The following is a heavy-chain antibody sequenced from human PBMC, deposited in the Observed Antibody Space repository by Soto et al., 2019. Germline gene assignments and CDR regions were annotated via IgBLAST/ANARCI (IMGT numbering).Heavy chain of an antibody. D-gene: IGHD5-12*01. CDR1: GFTFSNAW. J-gene: IGHJ6*02. V-gene: IGHV3-15*07. Sequence: GGSLRLSCAASGFTFSNAWMNWVRQAPGKGLEWVGRIKSKTDGGTTDYAAPVKGRFTISRDDSKNTLYLQMNSLKTEDTAVYYCSGGYSGYDSSADVWGQGTTVTVSS. CDR2: IKSKTDGGTT. CDR3: SGGYSGYDSSADV.